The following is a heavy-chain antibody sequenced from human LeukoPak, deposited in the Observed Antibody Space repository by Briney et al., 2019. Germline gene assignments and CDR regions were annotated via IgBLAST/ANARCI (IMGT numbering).Heavy chain of an antibody. J-gene: IGHJ6*03. Sequence: PSETLSLTCTVSGGSISSGSCYWSWIRQPAGKGLEWIGRIYTSGSTNYNPSLKSRVTISVDTSKNQFSLKLSSVTAADTAVYYCARGGYSYGYQDYYYYMDVWGKGTTVTVSS. CDR1: GGSISSGSCY. D-gene: IGHD5-18*01. CDR2: IYTSGST. V-gene: IGHV4-61*02. CDR3: ARGGYSYGYQDYYYYMDV.